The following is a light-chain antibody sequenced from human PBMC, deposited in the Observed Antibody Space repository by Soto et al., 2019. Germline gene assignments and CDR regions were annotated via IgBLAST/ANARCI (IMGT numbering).Light chain of an antibody. CDR2: EVN. Sequence: QSALTQPPSASGSPGQSVTISCTGTSSDVGGYNYVSWYQQHPGKAPKVMIYEVNKRPSGVPDRFSGSKSGNTASLTVSGLQAADEADYYCSSYAGSNSPDVVFGGGTKLTVL. CDR1: SSDVGGYNY. V-gene: IGLV2-8*01. CDR3: SSYAGSNSPDVV. J-gene: IGLJ2*01.